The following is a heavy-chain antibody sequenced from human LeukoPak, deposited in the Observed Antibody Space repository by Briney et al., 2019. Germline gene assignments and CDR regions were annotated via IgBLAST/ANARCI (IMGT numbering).Heavy chain of an antibody. Sequence: GRSLRLSCAASGFTFSNYAMYWVRQAPGKGLEWVAVISYDGSNKYYADSVKGRFTISRDNSKNTLYLQMNSLRADDTAVYYWAGRAGRRPPYYFDYWGQGTLVTVSS. CDR2: ISYDGSNK. CDR1: GFTFSNYA. J-gene: IGHJ4*02. V-gene: IGHV3-30-3*01. CDR3: AGRAGRRPPYYFDY.